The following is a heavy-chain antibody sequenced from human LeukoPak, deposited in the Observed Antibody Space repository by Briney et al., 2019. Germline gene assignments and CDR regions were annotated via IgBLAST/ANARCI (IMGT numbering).Heavy chain of an antibody. Sequence: SDTLPLTCAVSGYSISSSNWWGWIRQSPGKGLEWIGYIYYSGSTYYNPSLKSRVTMSVDTSKNQFSLKLNSVTAVDTAVYYCARILSSGWTGGAFDIWGRGTMVIVSS. J-gene: IGHJ3*02. CDR2: IYYSGST. V-gene: IGHV4-28*01. D-gene: IGHD6-19*01. CDR3: ARILSSGWTGGAFDI. CDR1: GYSISSSNW.